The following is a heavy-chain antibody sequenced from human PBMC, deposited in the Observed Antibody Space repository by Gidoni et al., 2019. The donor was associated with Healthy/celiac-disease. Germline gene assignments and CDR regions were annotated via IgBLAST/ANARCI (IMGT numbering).Heavy chain of an antibody. CDR2: IRSKANSYAT. CDR1: GFTFSGSA. D-gene: IGHD4-17*01. Sequence: EVQLVESGGGLVQPGGSLKLSWAAAGFTFSGSAMHWVRQASGKGLEWVGRIRSKANSYATAYAASVKGRFTISRDDSKNTAYLQMNSLKTEDTAVYYCTSAYGDYYFDYWGQGTLVTVSS. CDR3: TSAYGDYYFDY. J-gene: IGHJ4*02. V-gene: IGHV3-73*01.